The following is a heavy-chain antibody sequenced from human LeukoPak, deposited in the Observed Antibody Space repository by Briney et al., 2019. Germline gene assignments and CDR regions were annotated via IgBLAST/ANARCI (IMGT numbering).Heavy chain of an antibody. J-gene: IGHJ4*02. CDR2: IGISDDT. CDR3: ARGGIQVSGIDEIDY. CDR1: GFTLRSYD. V-gene: IGHV3-13*01. Sequence: SGGSLRLSCAASGFTLRSYDMHWVRQVTGKGLEWVSAIGISDDTYYQGSVKGRFTISRENAKNSLYLQMNSLTAGDTAVYYCARGGIQVSGIDEIDYWGQGTLVTVSS. D-gene: IGHD6-19*01.